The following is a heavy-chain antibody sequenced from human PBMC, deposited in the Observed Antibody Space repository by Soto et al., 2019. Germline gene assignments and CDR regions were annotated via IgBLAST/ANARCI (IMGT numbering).Heavy chain of an antibody. Sequence: PSETLSLTCTVSGGSISGYYWSWIRQPPGKGLEWIGEINDSGRTNYNPSLKSRVTVSVDPSKNQFSLKMTSVTAADTAVYYCARDSVATGHWGQGTLVTVSS. CDR2: INDSGRT. D-gene: IGHD5-12*01. CDR1: GGSISGYY. V-gene: IGHV4-34*01. CDR3: ARDSVATGH. J-gene: IGHJ4*02.